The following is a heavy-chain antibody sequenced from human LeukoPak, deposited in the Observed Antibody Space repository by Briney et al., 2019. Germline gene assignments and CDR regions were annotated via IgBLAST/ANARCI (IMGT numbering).Heavy chain of an antibody. CDR2: INPSGGST. CDR3: ARDPPIITDSGSYPGYYFDY. V-gene: IGHV1-46*01. D-gene: IGHD1-26*01. CDR1: GYTFTDYY. J-gene: IGHJ4*02. Sequence: ASVKVSCKASGYTFTDYYMHWVRQAPGQGLEWMGIINPSGGSTSYAQKFQGRVTMTRDTSTSTVYMELSSLRSEDTAVYYCARDPPIITDSGSYPGYYFDYWGQGTLVTVSS.